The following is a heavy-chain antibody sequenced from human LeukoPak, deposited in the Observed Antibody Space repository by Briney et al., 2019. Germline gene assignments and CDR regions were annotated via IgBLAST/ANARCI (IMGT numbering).Heavy chain of an antibody. CDR3: ATRERYCSSTSCYSYFDY. CDR1: GGSISSYY. J-gene: IGHJ4*02. D-gene: IGHD2-2*02. CDR2: IYYSGST. Sequence: SETLSLTCSVSGGSISSYYWSWIRQPPGKGLEWSGYIYYSGSTNYNPSLKTRVTISVDTSKNQFSLKLSSVTAADTAVYSGATRERYCSSTSCYSYFDYWGQGTLVTVSS. V-gene: IGHV4-59*01.